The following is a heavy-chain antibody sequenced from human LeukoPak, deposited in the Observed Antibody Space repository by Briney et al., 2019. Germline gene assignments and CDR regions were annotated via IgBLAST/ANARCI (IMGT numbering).Heavy chain of an antibody. CDR2: IIPIFGTA. CDR3: ARARMYYDILTGYLPHYFDY. V-gene: IGHV1-69*13. CDR1: GGTFSSYA. Sequence: SVKVSCKASGGTFSSYAISWVRQAPGQGVEWMGGIIPIFGTANYAQKFQGRVTITADESTSTAYMELSSLRSEDTAVYYCARARMYYDILTGYLPHYFDYWGQGTLVTVSS. J-gene: IGHJ4*02. D-gene: IGHD3-9*01.